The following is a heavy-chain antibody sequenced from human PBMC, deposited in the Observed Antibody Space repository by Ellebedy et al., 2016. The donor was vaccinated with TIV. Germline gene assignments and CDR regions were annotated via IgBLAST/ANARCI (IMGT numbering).Heavy chain of an antibody. CDR3: ARDGTGSYSDY. V-gene: IGHV1-18*01. CDR2: VSTYSDYT. Sequence: AASVKVSCKASGYTFINYGISWVRQAPGQGLEWMGWVSTYSDYTYYAQNLQGRVTMTTDASTTTAYMELTSLTSDDPAVYYCARDGTGSYSDYWGRGTLVTVSS. J-gene: IGHJ4*02. D-gene: IGHD3-10*01. CDR1: GYTFINYG.